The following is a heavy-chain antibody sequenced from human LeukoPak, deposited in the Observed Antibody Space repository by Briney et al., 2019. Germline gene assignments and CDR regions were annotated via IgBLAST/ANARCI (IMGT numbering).Heavy chain of an antibody. J-gene: IGHJ4*02. CDR3: ARVDVSGYKLFDY. Sequence: PGGSLRLSCAASGFTFSSYEMNWVRQAPGKGLEWVSYISSSGSTIYYADSVKGRFTISSDNAKNSLYLQMNSLRAEDTAVYYCARVDVSGYKLFDYWGQGTLVTVSS. CDR1: GFTFSSYE. V-gene: IGHV3-48*03. D-gene: IGHD3-22*01. CDR2: ISSSGSTI.